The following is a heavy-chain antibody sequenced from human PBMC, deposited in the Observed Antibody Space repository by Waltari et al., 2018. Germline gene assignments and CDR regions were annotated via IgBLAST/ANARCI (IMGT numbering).Heavy chain of an antibody. J-gene: IGHJ6*03. V-gene: IGHV3-23*01. CDR2: ISGSGGST. Sequence: EVQLLESGGGLVQPGGSLRLSCAASGFTFSSYAMSWVRQAPGKGLEWVSAISGSGGSTYYADSVKGRFTISRDNSKNTLYLQMNSLRAEDTAVYYCARTFNYYFNMDVWGKGTTVTVSS. CDR3: ARTFNYYFNMDV. CDR1: GFTFSSYA.